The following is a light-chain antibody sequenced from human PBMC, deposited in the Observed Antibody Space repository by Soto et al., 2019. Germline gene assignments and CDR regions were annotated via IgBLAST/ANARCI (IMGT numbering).Light chain of an antibody. CDR3: SSYTVSSTVI. Sequence: QSALTQPASVSGSPGQSITISCTGTSSDVGGYNYVSWYQQHPGKAPKLMIYDVSNRPSGVSNRFSGSGSGNTASLIISGLQTEDEADYYCSSYTVSSTVIFGGGTKVTVL. J-gene: IGLJ2*01. CDR2: DVS. CDR1: SSDVGGYNY. V-gene: IGLV2-14*01.